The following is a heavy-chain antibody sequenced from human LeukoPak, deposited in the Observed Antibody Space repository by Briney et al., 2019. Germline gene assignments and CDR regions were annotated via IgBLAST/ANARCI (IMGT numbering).Heavy chain of an antibody. J-gene: IGHJ4*02. CDR2: ISYDGSNK. CDR3: AKPDPSSGWYGFDY. V-gene: IGHV3-30*18. CDR1: GFTFSSYG. D-gene: IGHD6-19*01. Sequence: GGSLRLSCTVSGFTFSSYGMNWVRQAPGKGLEWVAIISYDGSNKHYADSVEGRFTISRDNSKNMVFLQMNSLTAEDMAVYYCAKPDPSSGWYGFDYWGQGTLVTVSS.